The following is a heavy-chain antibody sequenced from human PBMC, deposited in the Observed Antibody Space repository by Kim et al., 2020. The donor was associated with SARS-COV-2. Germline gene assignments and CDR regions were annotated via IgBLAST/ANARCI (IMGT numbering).Heavy chain of an antibody. J-gene: IGHJ6*02. CDR1: GYTLTELS. V-gene: IGHV1-24*01. Sequence: ASVKVSCKVSGYTLTELSMHWVRQAPGKGLEWMGGFDPEDGETIYAQKFQGRVTMTEDTSTDTAYMELSSLRSEDTAVYYCATVPNPIAARPYYYYGMDVWGQGTTVTVSS. CDR2: FDPEDGET. CDR3: ATVPNPIAARPYYYYGMDV. D-gene: IGHD6-6*01.